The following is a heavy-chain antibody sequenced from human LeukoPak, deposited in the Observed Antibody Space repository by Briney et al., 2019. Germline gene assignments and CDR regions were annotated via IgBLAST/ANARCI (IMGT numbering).Heavy chain of an antibody. CDR3: ASGGYGQYYFDY. CDR1: GGTFSSYA. J-gene: IGHJ4*02. Sequence: ASVKVSCKASGGTFSSYAISWVRQAPGQGLEWMGGIIPIFGTANYAQKFQGRVTITADESTSTAYMELSSLRSEDTAVYYRASGGYGQYYFDYWGQGTLVTVSS. V-gene: IGHV1-69*13. CDR2: IIPIFGTA. D-gene: IGHD2-15*01.